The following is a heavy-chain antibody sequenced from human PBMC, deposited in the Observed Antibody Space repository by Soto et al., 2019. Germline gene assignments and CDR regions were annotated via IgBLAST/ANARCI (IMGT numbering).Heavy chain of an antibody. D-gene: IGHD2-2*01. Sequence: QVQLQESGPGLVKPSQTLSLTCTVSGGSISSGGYYWSWIRQHPGKGLEWIGYIYYSGGTYYNPSLKSRVTISVDTSKNQFSLKLSSVTAADTAVYYCARKDIVVVPAAMLNYGFDPWGQGTLVTVSS. J-gene: IGHJ5*02. CDR2: IYYSGGT. V-gene: IGHV4-31*03. CDR1: GGSISSGGYY. CDR3: ARKDIVVVPAAMLNYGFDP.